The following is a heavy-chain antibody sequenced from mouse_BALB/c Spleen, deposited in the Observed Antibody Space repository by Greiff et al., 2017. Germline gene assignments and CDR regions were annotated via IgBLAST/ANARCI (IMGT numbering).Heavy chain of an antibody. D-gene: IGHD2-4*01. CDR3: ARGRDDDRFDY. Sequence: QVQLKQSGAELVRPGTSVKVSCKASGYAFTNYLIDWVQQRPGQGLEWIGVINPGSGGTNYNEKFKGKATLTADKSSSTVYMQLSSLTSDDTAVYVCARGRDDDRFDYWGQGTPVTVSA. CDR2: INPGSGGT. V-gene: IGHV1-54*01. CDR1: GYAFTNYL. J-gene: IGHJ4*01.